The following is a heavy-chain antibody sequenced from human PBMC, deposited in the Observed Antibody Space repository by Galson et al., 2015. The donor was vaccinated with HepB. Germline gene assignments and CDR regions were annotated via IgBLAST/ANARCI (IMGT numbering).Heavy chain of an antibody. V-gene: IGHV3-21*01. CDR2: ISSSSSYI. CDR1: GFTFSSYS. D-gene: IGHD3-3*01. J-gene: IGHJ4*02. CDR3: ARGGNYDFWSGFDY. Sequence: SLRLSCAASGFTFSSYSMNWVRQAPGKGLEWVSSISSSSSYIYYADSVKGRFTISRDNAKNSLYLQMNSLRAEDTAVYYCARGGNYDFWSGFDYWGQGTLVTVSS.